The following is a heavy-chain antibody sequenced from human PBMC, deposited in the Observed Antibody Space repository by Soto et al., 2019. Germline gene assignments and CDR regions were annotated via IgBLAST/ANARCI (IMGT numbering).Heavy chain of an antibody. CDR3: ARGIAAAGPSKYNWFDP. CDR1: GGTFSSYA. CDR2: IIPIFGTA. D-gene: IGHD6-13*01. Sequence: GASVKVSCKASGGTFSSYAISWVRQAPGQGLEWMGGIIPIFGTANYAQKFQGRVTITADESTSTAYMELSSLRSEDTVVYYCARGIAAAGPSKYNWFDPWGQGTLVTVSS. J-gene: IGHJ5*02. V-gene: IGHV1-69*13.